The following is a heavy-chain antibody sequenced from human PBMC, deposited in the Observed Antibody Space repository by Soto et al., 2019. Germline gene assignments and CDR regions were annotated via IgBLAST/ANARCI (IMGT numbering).Heavy chain of an antibody. CDR2: IYYSGST. CDR3: ARNMGRWELLDY. Sequence: SETLSLTCTVSGGSISSYYWSWIRQPPGKGLEWIGYIYYSGSTNYNPSLKSRVTISVDTSKNQVSLKLSSVTAADTAVYYCARNMGRWELLDYWGQGTLVTVSS. V-gene: IGHV4-59*08. J-gene: IGHJ4*02. D-gene: IGHD1-26*01. CDR1: GGSISSYY.